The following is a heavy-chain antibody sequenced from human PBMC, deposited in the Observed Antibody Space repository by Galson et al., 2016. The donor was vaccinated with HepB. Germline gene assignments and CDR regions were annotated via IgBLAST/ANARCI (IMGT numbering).Heavy chain of an antibody. CDR1: GYTFTNYG. Sequence: SCKASGYTFTNYGISWVRQAPGQGLEWMGWISAYNGDTNYAQNLQGRVTMTTDTSTSTAYMELRSLRSDDTAVYYCARLYDPIALAGNRFDYWGQGTRVTVSS. V-gene: IGHV1-18*01. CDR2: ISAYNGDT. J-gene: IGHJ4*02. CDR3: ARLYDPIALAGNRFDY. D-gene: IGHD6-19*01.